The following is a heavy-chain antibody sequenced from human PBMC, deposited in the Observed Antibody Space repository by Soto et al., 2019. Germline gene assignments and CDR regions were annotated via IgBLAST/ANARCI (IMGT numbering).Heavy chain of an antibody. V-gene: IGHV3-23*01. CDR3: AKGGGSGCFDC. CDR2: ISGSGGST. J-gene: IGHJ4*02. D-gene: IGHD1-26*01. Sequence: EVQLLESGGGLVQPGGSLRLSCAASGSTFSNYAMSWVRQATGKGLEWVSSISGSGGSTYYADSVKGRFTISRDSSKDTVYVRINSLRAEDTGLYYCAKGGGSGCFDCWGQGTLVTVSS. CDR1: GSTFSNYA.